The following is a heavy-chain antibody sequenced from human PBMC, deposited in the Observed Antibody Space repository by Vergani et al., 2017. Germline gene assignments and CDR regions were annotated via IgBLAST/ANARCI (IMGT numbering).Heavy chain of an antibody. CDR2: IYYSGGT. V-gene: IGHV4-30-4*08. J-gene: IGHJ4*02. CDR1: GGPISSGDYY. CDR3: ARGQTTGSWYGLFY. Sequence: QVQLQESGPGLVQPSQTLALTCTVSGGPISSGDYYCSRIRQPPGKGLEWIGYIYYSGGTYSNSSLKSRVTISVDTSKNQFSPKLSSVTAADTAVYYCARGQTTGSWYGLFYWGQGTLVTVSS. D-gene: IGHD6-13*01.